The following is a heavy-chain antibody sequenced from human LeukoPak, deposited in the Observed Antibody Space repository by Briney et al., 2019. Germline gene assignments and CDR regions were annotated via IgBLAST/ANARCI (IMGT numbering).Heavy chain of an antibody. CDR1: GGSLTTSGMG. CDR2: IHWNGDK. Sequence: SGPTLVNPTETLTLTCSFSGGSLTTSGMGVGWIRRPPGKALEWLALIHWNGDKRYNPSLNNRLTITKDTSKNQVVLTLINIDPVDTATYFCVHRQSERLIYYFDFWGQGTLVTVSS. D-gene: IGHD2-8*01. CDR3: VHRQSERLIYYFDF. J-gene: IGHJ4*02. V-gene: IGHV2-5*01.